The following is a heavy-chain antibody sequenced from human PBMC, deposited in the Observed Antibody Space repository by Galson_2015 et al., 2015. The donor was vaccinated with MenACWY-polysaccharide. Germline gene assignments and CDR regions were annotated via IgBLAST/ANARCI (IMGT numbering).Heavy chain of an antibody. V-gene: IGHV4-4*07. CDR3: ARGPSGARYSSGWPLDY. D-gene: IGHD6-19*01. CDR1: GGSISSYY. Sequence: TLSLTCTVSGGSISSYYWSWIRQPAGKGLEWIGRIYTSGSTNYNPSLKSRVTMSVDTSKNQFSLKLSSVTAADTAVYYCARGPSGARYSSGWPLDYWGQGTLVTVSS. J-gene: IGHJ4*02. CDR2: IYTSGST.